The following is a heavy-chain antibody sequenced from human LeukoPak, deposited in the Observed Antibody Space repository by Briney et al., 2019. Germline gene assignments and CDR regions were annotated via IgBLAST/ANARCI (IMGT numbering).Heavy chain of an antibody. V-gene: IGHV3-23*01. CDR3: ARDNRQAGGAFDI. CDR1: GFTFSSSA. J-gene: IGHJ3*02. D-gene: IGHD2/OR15-2a*01. Sequence: GGSLRLSCAASGFTFSSSAMSWVRQVPGKGLEWVSGISASGGSTYYADSVKGRFTISRDNSKNTLYLQMNSLRAEDTAVYYCARDNRQAGGAFDIWGQGTMVTVSS. CDR2: ISASGGST.